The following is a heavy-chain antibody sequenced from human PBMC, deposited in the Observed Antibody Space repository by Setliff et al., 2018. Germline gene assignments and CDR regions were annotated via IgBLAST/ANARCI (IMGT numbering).Heavy chain of an antibody. CDR2: ISGYTGNT. J-gene: IGHJ4*02. D-gene: IGHD2-21*01. Sequence: ASVKVFCKASGFSFSNYGITWVRQAPGRGLEWLGWISGYTGNTNSVQKLRGRVTMTTDTSTSTAYLELGSLTTDDTAVYYCARDEASCGGDCYSRGYFDFWGQGTLVTVSS. CDR3: ARDEASCGGDCYSRGYFDF. CDR1: GFSFSNYG. V-gene: IGHV1-18*01.